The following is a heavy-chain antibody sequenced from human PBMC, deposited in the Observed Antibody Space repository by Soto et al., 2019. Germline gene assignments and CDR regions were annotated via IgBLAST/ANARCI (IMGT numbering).Heavy chain of an antibody. V-gene: IGHV1-69*13. CDR3: AEGTIAARPPYYLYYGMDV. D-gene: IGHD6-6*01. Sequence: SVKVSCKASGGTFSSYAISWVRQAPGQGLEWMGGIIPIFGTANYAQKFQGRVTITADESTSTAYMELSSLRSEDTAVYYCAEGTIAARPPYYLYYGMDVWGKGTTVTVSS. CDR2: IIPIFGTA. CDR1: GGTFSSYA. J-gene: IGHJ6*04.